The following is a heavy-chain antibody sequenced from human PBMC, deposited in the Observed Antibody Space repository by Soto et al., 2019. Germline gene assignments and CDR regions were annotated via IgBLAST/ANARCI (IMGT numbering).Heavy chain of an antibody. CDR3: AGAGERYCSGTTCYLRPNWFDP. CDR2: IYRYGST. CDR1: GACISSGVFS. V-gene: IGHV4-30-2*01. J-gene: IGHJ5*02. Sequence: SLLLTCAVSGACISSGVFSWSWIRQPPGKGLEWIGYIYRYGSTYYNPSLESRVTISVDRSKNQFSLKLRSVTAADTAVYYCAGAGERYCSGTTCYLRPNWFDPWGQGTLVTVSS. D-gene: IGHD2-2*01.